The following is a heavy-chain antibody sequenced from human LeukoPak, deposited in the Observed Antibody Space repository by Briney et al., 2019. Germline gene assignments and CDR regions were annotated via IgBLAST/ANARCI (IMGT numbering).Heavy chain of an antibody. Sequence: GGSLRLSCAASGFTFSSYVMSWVRQAPGKGLEWVSAISGDGARTYYADSVKGRFTISRDNSKNTLDLQMNSLRAEDTAIYYCAKTVVVITFRFDSWGQGSLVTVSS. CDR3: AKTVVVITFRFDS. J-gene: IGHJ4*02. D-gene: IGHD2-21*01. CDR1: GFTFSSYV. CDR2: ISGDGART. V-gene: IGHV3-23*01.